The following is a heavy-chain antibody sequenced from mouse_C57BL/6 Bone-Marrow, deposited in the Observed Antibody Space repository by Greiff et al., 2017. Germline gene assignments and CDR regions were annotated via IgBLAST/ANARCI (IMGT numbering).Heavy chain of an antibody. Sequence: VQLQQSGAELVRPGASVKLSCTASGFNFKDDYMHWVKQRPEQGLEWIGWIDPENGDTEYASKFQGKATITADTSSNTAYLQLSSLTAEDSAVYYCTPYELDGYWGQGTPLTVSS. D-gene: IGHD2-3*01. CDR2: IDPENGDT. CDR1: GFNFKDDY. V-gene: IGHV14-4*01. CDR3: TPYELDGY. J-gene: IGHJ2*01.